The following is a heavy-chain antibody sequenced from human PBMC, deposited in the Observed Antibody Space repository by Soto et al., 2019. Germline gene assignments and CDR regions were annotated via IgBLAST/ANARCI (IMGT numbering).Heavy chain of an antibody. Sequence: GESLKISCKGSGYSFTSYWIGWVRQMPGKGLEWMGIIYPGDSDTRYSPSFQGQVTISAVKSISTAYLQWSSLKASDTAMYYCALGYCSGGSCSKASKGLDASDIWGQGTMVTVSS. D-gene: IGHD2-15*01. V-gene: IGHV5-51*01. J-gene: IGHJ3*02. CDR3: ALGYCSGGSCSKASKGLDASDI. CDR1: GYSFTSYW. CDR2: IYPGDSDT.